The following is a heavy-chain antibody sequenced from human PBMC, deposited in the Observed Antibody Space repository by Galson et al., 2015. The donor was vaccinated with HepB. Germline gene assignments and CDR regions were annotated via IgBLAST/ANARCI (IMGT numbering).Heavy chain of an antibody. J-gene: IGHJ5*02. CDR2: ISAYNGNT. CDR3: ARVSGGYCSGGSCYSRNWFDP. D-gene: IGHD2-15*01. CDR1: GYTFTGYG. V-gene: IGHV1-18*04. Sequence: SVKVSCKASGYTFTGYGISWVRQAPGQGLEWMGWISAYNGNTNYAQKLQGRVTMTTDTSTSTAYMELRSLRSDDTAVYYCARVSGGYCSGGSCYSRNWFDPWGQGTLVTVSS.